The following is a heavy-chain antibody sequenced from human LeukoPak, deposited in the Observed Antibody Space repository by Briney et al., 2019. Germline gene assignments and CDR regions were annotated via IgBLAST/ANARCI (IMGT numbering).Heavy chain of an antibody. D-gene: IGHD3-22*01. J-gene: IGHJ4*02. CDR2: IYISGST. V-gene: IGHV4-4*07. Sequence: SETLSLTCTVSGGSISSYYWSWIRQPAGKGLEWIGRIYISGSTNYNPSLKSRVTMSVDTSKNQFSLKLSSVTAADTAVYYCATTPIYYYDSSGYYNWGQGTLVTVSS. CDR1: GGSISSYY. CDR3: ATTPIYYYDSSGYYN.